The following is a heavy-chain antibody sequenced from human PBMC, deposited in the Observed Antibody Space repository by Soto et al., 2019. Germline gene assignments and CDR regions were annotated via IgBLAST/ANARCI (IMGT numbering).Heavy chain of an antibody. V-gene: IGHV5-10-1*01. J-gene: IGHJ6*02. CDR3: ARLEYYYGMDV. CDR1: GYSFTSYC. Sequence: GEPLKISCKGSGYSFTSYCISWVRQMPGKGLEWMGRIDPSDSYTNYSPSFQGHVTISHDKSISTAYLQWSSLKAADTAMYYCARLEYYYGMDVWGQGTTVTVSS. CDR2: IDPSDSYT.